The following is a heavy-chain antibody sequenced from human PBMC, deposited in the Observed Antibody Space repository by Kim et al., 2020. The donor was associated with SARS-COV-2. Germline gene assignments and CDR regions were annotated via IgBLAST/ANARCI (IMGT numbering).Heavy chain of an antibody. CDR2: IKSDGGTT. J-gene: IGHJ4*02. D-gene: IGHD1-26*01. CDR3: ASRRYTGTYYYFDY. Sequence: GGSLRLSCAASGFTFSSYWMHWVRQAPGKGLVWVSRIKSDGGTTSYADSVKGRVTISRDNAKSTLYLQMNRLRAEDTAVYYCASRRYTGTYYYFDYWGQGTLFTVSS. V-gene: IGHV3-74*01. CDR1: GFTFSSYW.